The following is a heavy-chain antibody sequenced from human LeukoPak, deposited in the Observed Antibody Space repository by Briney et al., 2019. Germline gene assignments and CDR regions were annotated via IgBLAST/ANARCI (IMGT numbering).Heavy chain of an antibody. CDR3: ARDWSGYYGSGSYPFDY. V-gene: IGHV3-48*04. Sequence: PGGSLRLSCAASGFIFRNYWMNWVRQAPGKGLEWVSYISSSGSTIYYADSVKGRFTISRDNAKNSLYLQMNSLRAEDTAVYYCARDWSGYYGSGSYPFDYWGQGTLVTVSS. CDR2: ISSSGSTI. CDR1: GFIFRNYW. D-gene: IGHD3-10*01. J-gene: IGHJ4*02.